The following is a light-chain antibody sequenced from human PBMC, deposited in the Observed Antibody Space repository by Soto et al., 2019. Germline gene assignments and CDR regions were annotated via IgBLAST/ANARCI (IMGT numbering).Light chain of an antibody. Sequence: EIVMTQSPATLSMSPGERATLSCRASQSVTTNLAWYQQRPGQAPRLLIVGASTRAAAVPARFSGSGSGTEFTLTISSLQSEDFAVYHCQQYDEWPMTFGQGTKVEIK. J-gene: IGKJ1*01. V-gene: IGKV3-15*01. CDR3: QQYDEWPMT. CDR2: GAS. CDR1: QSVTTN.